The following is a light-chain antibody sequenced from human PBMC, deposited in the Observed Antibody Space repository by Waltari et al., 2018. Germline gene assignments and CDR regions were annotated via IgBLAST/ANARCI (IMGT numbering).Light chain of an antibody. J-gene: IGLJ2*01. CDR1: SSDVGGYNY. CDR2: EVS. Sequence: QSALTQPPSASGSPGQSVTISCTGTSSDVGGYNYVSWYQQHPGKAPKLMIYEVSKRPSGVPDRFSGSKSGNTASLTISGLQAGDEADYYCCSYAGSYPVVFGGGTKLTVL. V-gene: IGLV2-8*01. CDR3: CSYAGSYPVV.